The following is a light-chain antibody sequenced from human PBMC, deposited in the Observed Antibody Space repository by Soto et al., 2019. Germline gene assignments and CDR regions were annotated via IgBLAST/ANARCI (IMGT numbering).Light chain of an antibody. J-gene: IGKJ1*01. Sequence: EIVLTQSPATLSLSPGERATLSCRASQSVSNYLAWYQHKPGQAPRLLIYDASSRATGIPARFSGSGSGTDFPLTISSLEPEDFAGYFCQLRSNWPPTWTFGQGTKVEIK. CDR2: DAS. V-gene: IGKV3-11*01. CDR1: QSVSNY. CDR3: QLRSNWPPTWT.